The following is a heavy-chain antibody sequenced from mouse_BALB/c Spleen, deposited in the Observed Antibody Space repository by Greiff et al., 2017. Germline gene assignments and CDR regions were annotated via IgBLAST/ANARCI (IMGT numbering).Heavy chain of an antibody. V-gene: IGHV1-82*01. J-gene: IGHJ4*01. Sequence: QVQLQQSGPELVKPGASVKISCKASGYAFSSSWMNWVKQRPGQGLEWIGRIYPGDGDTNYNGKFKGKATLTADKSSSTAYMQLSSLTSVDSAVYFCARGQFITTATMDYWGQGTSVTVSS. CDR2: IYPGDGDT. D-gene: IGHD1-2*01. CDR1: GYAFSSSW. CDR3: ARGQFITTATMDY.